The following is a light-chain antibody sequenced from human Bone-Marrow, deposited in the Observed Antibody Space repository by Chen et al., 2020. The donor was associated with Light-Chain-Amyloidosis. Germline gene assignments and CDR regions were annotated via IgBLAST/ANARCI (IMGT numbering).Light chain of an antibody. CDR3: QAADSSGTYEGI. J-gene: IGLJ2*01. Sequence: SYELTQPPSVSVSPGQTARITCSGDDLPTKYAYWYQQKPGQAPVLVIHRDTERPSGISERFSGSSSGTTATLTISGVQAEDEADYHCQAADSSGTYEGIFDGGTTLTVL. CDR2: RDT. V-gene: IGLV3-25*03. CDR1: DLPTKY.